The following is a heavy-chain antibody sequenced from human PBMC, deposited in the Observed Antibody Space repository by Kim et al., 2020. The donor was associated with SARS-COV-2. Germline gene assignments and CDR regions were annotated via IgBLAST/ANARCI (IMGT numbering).Heavy chain of an antibody. Sequence: GGSLRLSCAASGFTFGNAWMSWVRQAPGKGLEWVGRIKTKTDGETTDYAAPVKGRFTISRDDSKNTLYLQMNSLKTEDTAVYYCTTYQYWGQGTLVTVSS. J-gene: IGHJ4*02. CDR3: TTYQY. V-gene: IGHV3-15*01. CDR1: GFTFGNAW. CDR2: IKTKTDGETT.